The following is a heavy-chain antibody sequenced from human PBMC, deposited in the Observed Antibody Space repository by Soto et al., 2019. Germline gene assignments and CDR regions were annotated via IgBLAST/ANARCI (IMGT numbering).Heavy chain of an antibody. Sequence: EVQLVESGGGLVQPGGSLRLSCAASGFTFSSYWMSWVRQAPGKGLEWVANIQQDGSEKYYVDSVKGRFTISRDNAKNSLYLQMTSLRVEDTAVYYCARDLKVAVANYDYMDVWGKGTTVTVSS. J-gene: IGHJ6*03. V-gene: IGHV3-7*01. CDR3: ARDLKVAVANYDYMDV. CDR2: IQQDGSEK. CDR1: GFTFSSYW. D-gene: IGHD6-19*01.